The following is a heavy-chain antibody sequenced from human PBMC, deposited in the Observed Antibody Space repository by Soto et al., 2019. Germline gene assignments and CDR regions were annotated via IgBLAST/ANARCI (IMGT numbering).Heavy chain of an antibody. CDR1: GFTFSSYA. J-gene: IGHJ3*02. Sequence: QPGGSLRLSCAASGFTFSSYAMHWVRQAPGKGPEYVSAISNNGGNTYYANSVKGRFTISRDNSKNTLYLQMGSLRAEDMAVYYCARVGDENVFDIWGQGTMVTVS. V-gene: IGHV3-64*01. CDR2: ISNNGGNT. CDR3: ARVGDENVFDI. D-gene: IGHD2-21*02.